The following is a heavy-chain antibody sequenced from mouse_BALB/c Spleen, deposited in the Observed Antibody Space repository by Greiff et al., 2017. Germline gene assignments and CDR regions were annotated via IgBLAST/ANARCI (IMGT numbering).Heavy chain of an antibody. CDR1: GFNIKDYY. D-gene: IGHD2-4*01. J-gene: IGHJ3*01. V-gene: IGHV14-4*02. CDR2: IDPENGDT. CDR3: NAIYYDYGWFAY. Sequence: EVQLVESGAELVRSGASVKLSCTASGFNIKDYYMHWVKQRPEQGLEWIGWIDPENGDTEYAPKFQGKATMTADTSSNTAYLQLSSLTSEDTAVYYCNAIYYDYGWFAYWGQGTLVTVSA.